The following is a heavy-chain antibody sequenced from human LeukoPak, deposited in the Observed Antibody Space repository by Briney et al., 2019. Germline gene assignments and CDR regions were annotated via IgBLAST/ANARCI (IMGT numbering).Heavy chain of an antibody. J-gene: IGHJ4*02. V-gene: IGHV3-30*18. CDR1: GFTFSSYG. Sequence: PGGSLRLSCAASGFTFSSYGMHWVRQAPGKGLEWVAVISYDGSNKYYADSVKGRFTISRDNSKNTLYLQMNSLRAEDTAVYYCAKVVGYCSSTSCYFDYWGQGTLVTVSS. CDR3: AKVVGYCSSTSCYFDY. CDR2: ISYDGSNK. D-gene: IGHD2-2*01.